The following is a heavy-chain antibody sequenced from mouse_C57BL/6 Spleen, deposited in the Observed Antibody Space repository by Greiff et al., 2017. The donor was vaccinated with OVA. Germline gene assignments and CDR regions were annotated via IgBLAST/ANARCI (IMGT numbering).Heavy chain of an antibody. CDR3: AKFYYYSSYGYFDV. D-gene: IGHD2-5*01. V-gene: IGHV5-17*01. CDR1: GFTFSDYG. J-gene: IGHJ1*03. Sequence: EVQVVESGGGLVKPGGSLKLSCAASGFTFSDYGMHWVRQAPEKGLEWVAYISSGSSTIYYADTVQGRFTISRANAKTTLFLQMTSLRSEHTAMYYCAKFYYYSSYGYFDVWGTETTVTVSS. CDR2: ISSGSSTI.